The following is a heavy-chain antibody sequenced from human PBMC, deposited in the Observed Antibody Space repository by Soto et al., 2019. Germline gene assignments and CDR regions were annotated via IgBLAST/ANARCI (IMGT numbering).Heavy chain of an antibody. D-gene: IGHD3-3*01. J-gene: IGHJ6*01. CDR2: VNHSGKT. V-gene: IGHV4-34*01. CDR3: FKAQDG. Sequence: RISKKKRKGLEWIGEVNHSGKTDYNPSLTSRGTISVDTSKNQCSLKLISVTAADTAVYYFFKAQDG.